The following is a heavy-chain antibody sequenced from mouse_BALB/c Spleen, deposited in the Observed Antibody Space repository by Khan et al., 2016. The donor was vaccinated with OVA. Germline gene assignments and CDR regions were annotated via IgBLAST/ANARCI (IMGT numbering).Heavy chain of an antibody. CDR2: IWAGGST. CDR3: ARSKYLARY. CDR1: GYSLTRYG. J-gene: IGHJ2*01. D-gene: IGHD3-3*01. V-gene: IGHV2-9*02. Sequence: QVQLKESGPGLVAPSQSLYITCNAYGYSLTRYGVHWVSQSPGKGLEWLGLIWAGGSTNYNWALMSRLSISIDNSTSLVFLIMNSLQTDDTALYYCARSKYLARYWGQGTTLTVSS.